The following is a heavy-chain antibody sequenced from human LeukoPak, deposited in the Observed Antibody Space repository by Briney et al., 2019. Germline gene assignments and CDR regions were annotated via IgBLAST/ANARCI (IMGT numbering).Heavy chain of an antibody. D-gene: IGHD3-22*01. CDR2: IKQDGSEK. Sequence: GGSLRLSCAASGFTFSSYWMSWVRQAPGKGLEWVANIKQDGSEKYYVDSVKGRFTISRDNAKNSLYLQMNSLRAEDTAVYYCARDQSYDSRGYYFGYWGQGTLVTVSS. CDR3: ARDQSYDSRGYYFGY. J-gene: IGHJ4*02. V-gene: IGHV3-7*01. CDR1: GFTFSSYW.